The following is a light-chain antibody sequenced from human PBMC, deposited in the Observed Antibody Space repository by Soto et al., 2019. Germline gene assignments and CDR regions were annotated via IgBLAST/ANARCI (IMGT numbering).Light chain of an antibody. Sequence: EIVLTQSPATLSLSPGERATLSCRASQSVSSYLAWYQQKPGQAPRLLIYDASNRATGIPARFSGGGSGTDFTLTISSLEPEDFAVYYGQQRSNWPPTFGQGTRLEIK. CDR3: QQRSNWPPT. CDR2: DAS. V-gene: IGKV3-11*01. CDR1: QSVSSY. J-gene: IGKJ5*01.